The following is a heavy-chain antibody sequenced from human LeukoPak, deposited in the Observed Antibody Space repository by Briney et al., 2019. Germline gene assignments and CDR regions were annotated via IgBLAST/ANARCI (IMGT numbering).Heavy chain of an antibody. Sequence: PSETLSLTCTVSGGSISIYYWSWIRQPPGKGLEWIGYIYYSGSTNYNPSLKSRVTISVDTSKNQFSLKLSSVTAADTAVYYCAREGGNSGGDAFDIWGQGTMVTVSS. CDR1: GGSISIYY. CDR2: IYYSGST. D-gene: IGHD2-21*02. V-gene: IGHV4-59*01. J-gene: IGHJ3*02. CDR3: AREGGNSGGDAFDI.